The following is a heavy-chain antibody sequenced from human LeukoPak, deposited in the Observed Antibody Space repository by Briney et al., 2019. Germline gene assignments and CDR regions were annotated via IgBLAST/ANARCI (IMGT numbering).Heavy chain of an antibody. V-gene: IGHV3-11*04. D-gene: IGHD6-6*01. J-gene: IGHJ4*02. CDR3: ARGREYSSSSGDY. Sequence: GGSLRLSCAASGFTVSSNYMSWIRQAPGKGLEWVSYISSSGSTIYYADSVKGRFTISRDNAKNTLYLQMNSLRAEDTAVYYCARGREYSSSSGDYWGQGTLVTVSS. CDR1: GFTVSSNY. CDR2: ISSSGSTI.